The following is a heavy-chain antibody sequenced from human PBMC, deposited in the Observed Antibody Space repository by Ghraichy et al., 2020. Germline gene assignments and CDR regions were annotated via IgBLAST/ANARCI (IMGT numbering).Heavy chain of an antibody. CDR1: GFIFNNSY. Sequence: GGSLRLSCAASGFIFNNSYMSWVRQAPGKGLEWVSVISGGDYTYHADSVKGRFTVSRDNNKNMLYLQMNSLRAEDTAVYYCAVNMTIHYWGQGALVIVSS. CDR3: AVNMTIHY. V-gene: IGHV3-53*01. D-gene: IGHD3-3*01. CDR2: ISGGDYT. J-gene: IGHJ4*02.